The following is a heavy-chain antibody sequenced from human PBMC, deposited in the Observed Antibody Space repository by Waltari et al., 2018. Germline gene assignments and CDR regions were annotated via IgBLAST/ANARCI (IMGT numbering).Heavy chain of an antibody. CDR3: ARDTVPGAGTTWARNLFGP. Sequence: QVQLMESGGGVVQPGGSLRLSCAASGFTFNTYALHWVRRAPGRGLGVVAVISQDGGGSFYRDSVRGRFTISRDNSENTLYLQMNGLRTDDTAVYFCARDTVPGAGTTWARNLFGPWGQGTLVTVSS. V-gene: IGHV3-30-3*01. J-gene: IGHJ5*02. CDR1: GFTFNTYA. D-gene: IGHD1-1*01. CDR2: ISQDGGGS.